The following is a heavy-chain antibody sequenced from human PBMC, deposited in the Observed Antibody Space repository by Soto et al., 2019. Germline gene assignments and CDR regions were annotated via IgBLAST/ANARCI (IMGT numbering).Heavy chain of an antibody. V-gene: IGHV3-30-3*01. J-gene: IGHJ4*02. Sequence: QVQLVESGGGVVQPGRSLRLSCAVSGFTLSSHAMHWVRQAPSKGLDWVALILSDGSNKYYADSVKGRFTTSRDNSKNTMYLQMNSRSVEDTAVYYCARDDEGGRDCDLGYWGQGALVTVAS. CDR1: GFTLSSHA. D-gene: IGHD1-26*01. CDR3: ARDDEGGRDCDLGY. CDR2: ILSDGSNK.